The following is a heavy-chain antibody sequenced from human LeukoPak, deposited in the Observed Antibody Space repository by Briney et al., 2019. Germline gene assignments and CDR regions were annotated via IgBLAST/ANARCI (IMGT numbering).Heavy chain of an antibody. J-gene: IGHJ4*02. CDR1: GFTFSSYI. CDR3: ARGIVPAA. D-gene: IGHD2-2*01. Sequence: GGSLRLSCAASGFTFSSYIINWIRQAPGKGLEWVSYISSSSHTIYYADSVKGRFTISRDNAKNSLYLQMNSLRAEDTAVYYCARGIVPAAWGQGTLVTVSS. V-gene: IGHV3-48*01. CDR2: ISSSSHTI.